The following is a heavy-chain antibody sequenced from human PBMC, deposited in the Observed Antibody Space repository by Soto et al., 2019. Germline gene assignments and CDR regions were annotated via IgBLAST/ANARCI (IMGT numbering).Heavy chain of an antibody. D-gene: IGHD3-22*01. CDR1: GFTFSSYA. Sequence: XGSVRLSCAASGFTFSSYAMSWVRQAPGKGLEWVSAISGSGGSTYYADSVKGRFTISRDNSKNTLYPQMNSLRAEETAVHYCATRLTYYYDSSGYYPDYWGQGTLVTVSS. CDR2: ISGSGGST. V-gene: IGHV3-23*01. J-gene: IGHJ4*02. CDR3: ATRLTYYYDSSGYYPDY.